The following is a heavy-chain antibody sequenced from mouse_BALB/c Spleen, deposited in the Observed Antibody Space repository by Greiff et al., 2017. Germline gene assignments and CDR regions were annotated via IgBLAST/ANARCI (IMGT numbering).Heavy chain of an antibody. CDR1: GYTFTSYW. Sequence: QVQLQQPGAELVKPGASVKLSCKASGYTFTSYWMHWVKQRPGQGLEWIGEINPSNGRTNYNEKFKSKATLTVDKSSSTAYMQLSSLTSEDSAVYYCARPITTVVATFAYWGQGTLVTVAA. D-gene: IGHD1-1*01. V-gene: IGHV1S81*02. CDR2: INPSNGRT. J-gene: IGHJ3*01. CDR3: ARPITTVVATFAY.